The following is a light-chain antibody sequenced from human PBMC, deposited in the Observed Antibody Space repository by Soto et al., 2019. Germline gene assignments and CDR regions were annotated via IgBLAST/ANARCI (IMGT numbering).Light chain of an antibody. CDR3: SSYTSSNTRV. J-gene: IGLJ1*01. CDR2: EVS. CDR1: SSDVGGYNY. Sequence: QSVLTQPASVSGSPGQSITISCTRTSSDVGGYNYVSWYQQDPGKAPKLMIYEVSNRPSGVSNRFSGSKSGNTASLTISGLQAEDEADYYCSSYTSSNTRVLGTGTKGTVL. V-gene: IGLV2-14*01.